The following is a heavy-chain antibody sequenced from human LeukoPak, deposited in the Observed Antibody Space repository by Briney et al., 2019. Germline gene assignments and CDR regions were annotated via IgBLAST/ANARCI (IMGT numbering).Heavy chain of an antibody. Sequence: SETLSLTCTVSGGSISSYYWSWIRQPPGKGLEWIGYIYYSGSTNYNPSLKSRVTISVDTSKNQFSLKLSSVTAADTAVYYCASVRGNYYDSSGYAFDIWGQGTMVTVSS. CDR2: IYYSGST. V-gene: IGHV4-59*01. CDR3: ASVRGNYYDSSGYAFDI. J-gene: IGHJ3*02. CDR1: GGSISSYY. D-gene: IGHD3-22*01.